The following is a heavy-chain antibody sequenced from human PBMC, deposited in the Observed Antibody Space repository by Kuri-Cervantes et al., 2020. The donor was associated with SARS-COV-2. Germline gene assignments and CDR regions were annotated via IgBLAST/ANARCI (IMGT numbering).Heavy chain of an antibody. D-gene: IGHD3-3*01. CDR1: GFSFSTYY. CDR2: VSSGGTYT. V-gene: IGHV3-21*01. Sequence: GESLKISCAVSGFSFSTYYMIWVRQAPGKGLEWVSSVSSGGTYTHYADSVQGRFTIPRDNSKNTLYLQMNSPRAEDTTVYYCARGDGRITIFGVDIISFDYWGQGTLVTVSS. CDR3: ARGDGRITIFGVDIISFDY. J-gene: IGHJ4*02.